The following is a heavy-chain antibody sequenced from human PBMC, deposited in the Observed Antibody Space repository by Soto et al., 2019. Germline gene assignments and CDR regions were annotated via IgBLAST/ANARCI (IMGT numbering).Heavy chain of an antibody. J-gene: IGHJ4*02. Sequence: QITLNESGPTVVKPTETLTLTCTFSGFSLTTSGVGVGWVRQSPGKAPEWLAFIYWDDDKLYSTSLKSRLTITKDTSKNRVVLTMANVDPADTATYYCAHRVLRAVFGLVTTTAIYFDFWGQGTPVVVSS. CDR2: IYWDDDK. V-gene: IGHV2-5*02. CDR3: AHRVLRAVFGLVTTTAIYFDF. D-gene: IGHD3-3*01. CDR1: GFSLTTSGVG.